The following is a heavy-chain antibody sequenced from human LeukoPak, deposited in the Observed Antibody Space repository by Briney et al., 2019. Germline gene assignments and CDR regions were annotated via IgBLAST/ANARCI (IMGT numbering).Heavy chain of an antibody. V-gene: IGHV3-33*01. D-gene: IGHD3-16*01. CDR3: ARGKVRVLGYYPYYYALDV. CDR1: GFTFSSDA. Sequence: SGGSLRLSCKTSGFTFSSDAMNWIRQAPGKGLEWVALMWYDGDKKEYGDSVKGRFSISGDKSKNTVYLQMNSLRAEDTAVYYCARGKVRVLGYYPYYYALDVWGQGTTVTVSS. CDR2: MWYDGDKK. J-gene: IGHJ6*02.